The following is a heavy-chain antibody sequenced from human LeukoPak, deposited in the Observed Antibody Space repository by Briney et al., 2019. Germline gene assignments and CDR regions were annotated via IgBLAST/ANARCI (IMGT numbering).Heavy chain of an antibody. CDR1: GFTFSSYA. Sequence: GGSLRLSCAASGFTFSSYAMSWVRQSPGKGLEWVSSTSGDGGATYYSNSVKGRSTISRDNSRNTLYLQMNSLRAEDTAVYYCAKDRPNYYGSNGHYYRRDGDYWGQGTLVTVSS. CDR2: TSGDGGAT. V-gene: IGHV3-23*01. D-gene: IGHD3-22*01. CDR3: AKDRPNYYGSNGHYYRRDGDY. J-gene: IGHJ4*02.